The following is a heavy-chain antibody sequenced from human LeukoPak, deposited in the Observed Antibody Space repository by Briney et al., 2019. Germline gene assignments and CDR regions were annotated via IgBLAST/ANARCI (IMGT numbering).Heavy chain of an antibody. CDR1: GFTFSSYG. Sequence: PGGSLRLSCAASGFTFSSYGMHWVRQAPGKGLEWVAVISYDGSNKYYADSVKGRFTISRDNSKNTLYLQMNSLRAEDTAVYYCAKDLGAIVVGGTDVWGQGTTVTVSS. V-gene: IGHV3-30*18. D-gene: IGHD3-22*01. CDR2: ISYDGSNK. J-gene: IGHJ6*02. CDR3: AKDLGAIVVGGTDV.